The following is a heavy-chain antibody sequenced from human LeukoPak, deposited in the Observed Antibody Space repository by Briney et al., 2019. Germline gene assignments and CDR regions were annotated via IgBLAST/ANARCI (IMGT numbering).Heavy chain of an antibody. Sequence: SQTLSLTCTVSGGSISSGDYYWSWIRQPPGKGLEWIGYIHYSGSTYYGPFLKSRVTMSVDTSQNQFSLKLSSVTAADTAVYYCARGGGHCSGGNCYSLWFDPWPGNPGHRLL. CDR2: IHYSGST. V-gene: IGHV4-30-4*01. J-gene: IGHJ5*02. D-gene: IGHD2-15*01. CDR1: GGSISSGDYY. CDR3: ARGGGHCSGGNCYSLWFDP.